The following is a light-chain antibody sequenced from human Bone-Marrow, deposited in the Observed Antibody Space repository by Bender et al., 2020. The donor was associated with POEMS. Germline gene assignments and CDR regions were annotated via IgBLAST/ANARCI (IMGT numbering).Light chain of an antibody. Sequence: QSALTQPASVSGSPGQSITISCTGTISNIGARYAVHWYQQLPGTAPKLLIYGNSNRPSGVPDRFSGSKSGTSASLAITGLQAGDEADYYCQSYDNALSGLWVFGGGTKLTVL. V-gene: IGLV1-40*01. CDR2: GNS. J-gene: IGLJ3*02. CDR3: QSYDNALSGLWV. CDR1: ISNIGARYA.